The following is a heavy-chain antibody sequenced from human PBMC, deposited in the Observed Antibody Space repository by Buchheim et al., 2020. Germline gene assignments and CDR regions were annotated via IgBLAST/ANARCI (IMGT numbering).Heavy chain of an antibody. V-gene: IGHV3-33*01. CDR1: GFTFSSYG. Sequence: QVQLVESGGGVVQPGRSLRLSCAASGFTFSSYGMHWVRQAPGKGLEWVAVIWYDGSNKYYADSVKGRFTISRDNSKNTLYLQMNSLRAEDTAVYYCARDPGDSSGWYGGYFDYWGQGTL. D-gene: IGHD6-19*01. J-gene: IGHJ4*02. CDR3: ARDPGDSSGWYGGYFDY. CDR2: IWYDGSNK.